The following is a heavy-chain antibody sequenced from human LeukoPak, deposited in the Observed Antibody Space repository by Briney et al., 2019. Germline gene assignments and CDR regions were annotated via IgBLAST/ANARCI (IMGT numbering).Heavy chain of an antibody. CDR1: GFTFSSSW. CDR3: ARDAVDTWGYVDY. Sequence: PGGSLRLSCAASGFTFSSSWMHWVRQAPGKGLVWVSRINSDGSSTSYADSVKGRFTISRDNAKNTLYLEVNSLRVDDTAVYYCARDAVDTWGYVDYWGQGTLVTVSP. V-gene: IGHV3-74*01. D-gene: IGHD5-18*01. J-gene: IGHJ4*02. CDR2: INSDGSST.